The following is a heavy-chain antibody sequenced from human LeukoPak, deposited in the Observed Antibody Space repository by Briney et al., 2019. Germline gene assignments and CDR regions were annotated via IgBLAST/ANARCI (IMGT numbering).Heavy chain of an antibody. CDR3: ARNWNDRGRDAFDI. Sequence: PGGSLRLSCAASGFTFSSYGMHWVRQAPGKGLEWVSYISSSSSTIYYADSVKGRFTISRDNAKNSLYLQMNSLRAEDTAVYYCARNWNDRGRDAFDIWGQGTMVTVSS. V-gene: IGHV3-48*01. CDR1: GFTFSSYG. D-gene: IGHD1-1*01. CDR2: ISSSSSTI. J-gene: IGHJ3*02.